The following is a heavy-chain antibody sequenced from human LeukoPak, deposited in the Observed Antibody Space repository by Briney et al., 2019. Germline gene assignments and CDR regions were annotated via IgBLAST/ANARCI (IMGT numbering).Heavy chain of an antibody. D-gene: IGHD6-19*01. V-gene: IGHV4-4*02. J-gene: IGHJ4*02. CDR3: AREGSSGWYGAYYFDY. Sequence: SETLSLTCAVSGGSISSSNWWSWVRQPPGKGLEWSGEIYHSGRTNYNPSRKSRVTISVDKSKNQFSLKLSSVTAADTAVYYCAREGSSGWYGAYYFDYWGQGTLVTVSS. CDR1: GGSISSSNW. CDR2: IYHSGRT.